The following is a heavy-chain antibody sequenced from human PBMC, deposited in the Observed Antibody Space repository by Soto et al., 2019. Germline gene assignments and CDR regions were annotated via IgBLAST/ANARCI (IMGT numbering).Heavy chain of an antibody. CDR1: GYTFTNYA. CDR2: INAGNGNT. J-gene: IGHJ4*02. CDR3: ARPKDYDDCLDL. V-gene: IGHV1-3*01. D-gene: IGHD3-22*01. Sequence: ASVKVSCKASGYTFTNYAIDWVRQAPGQRLEWMGWINAGNGNTKYSQKFLGRVTITRDTSASTAYMELSSLRSEDTAVYYCARPKDYDDCLDLWGQGTLVTVSS.